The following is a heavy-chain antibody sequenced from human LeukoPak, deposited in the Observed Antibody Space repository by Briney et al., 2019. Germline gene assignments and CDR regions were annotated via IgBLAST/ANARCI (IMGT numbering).Heavy chain of an antibody. Sequence: PGGSLRLSCTASGFTFSSYGMHWVRQAPGKGLEWVAFIRYDGSNKYYAGSVKGRFTISRDNSKNTLYLQMNSLRAEDTAVYYCAKDRGHYDFWSGYPGYWGQGTLVTVSS. CDR3: AKDRGHYDFWSGYPGY. CDR2: IRYDGSNK. D-gene: IGHD3-3*01. CDR1: GFTFSSYG. J-gene: IGHJ4*02. V-gene: IGHV3-30*02.